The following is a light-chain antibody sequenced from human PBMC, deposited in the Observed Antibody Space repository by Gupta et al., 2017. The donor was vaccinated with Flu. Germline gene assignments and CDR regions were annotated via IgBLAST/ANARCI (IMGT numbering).Light chain of an antibody. CDR1: VGAIASNY. Sequence: FMLIPSHFVSVSPGKTVTTSRTRSVGAIASNYVQWYQQRPGSAPTPLISDDDRRPSGVPDRFSGSNDSSSNSASLTVSGLKAEDEGDCCCQSFDDSLVVFGGGTKLTVL. CDR3: QSFDDSLVV. CDR2: DDD. V-gene: IGLV6-57*03. J-gene: IGLJ2*01.